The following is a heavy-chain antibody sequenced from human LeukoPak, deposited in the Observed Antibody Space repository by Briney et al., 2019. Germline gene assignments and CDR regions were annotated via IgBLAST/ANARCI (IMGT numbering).Heavy chain of an antibody. CDR3: AKDLTRSRLWTTKSTGFDY. CDR1: GFTFSSYG. J-gene: IGHJ4*02. CDR2: IRYDGSIK. V-gene: IGHV3-30*02. Sequence: PGGSLRLSCAASGFTFSSYGIHWVRQAPGKGLEWVTFIRYDGSIKYYADSVKGRFTISRDNSKNTLYLQMNSPRAEDTAVYYCAKDLTRSRLWTTKSTGFDYWGQGTLVTVSS. D-gene: IGHD2-21*01.